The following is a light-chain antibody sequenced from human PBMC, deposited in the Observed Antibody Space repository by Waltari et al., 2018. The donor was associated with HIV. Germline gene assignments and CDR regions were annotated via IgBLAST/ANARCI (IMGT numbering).Light chain of an antibody. J-gene: IGLJ3*02. V-gene: IGLV2-8*01. Sequence: QSALTQPPSASGSLGQSVTIPCTGSSSDIGAYAFVPCFQQHPHSAPKLLLYEVTSRPSTVSDRFSGSRSGNTAFLTVAGLQPDDEATYFCSSYGDSLRVLFGGGTNVTVL. CDR2: EVT. CDR1: SSDIGAYAF. CDR3: SSYGDSLRVL.